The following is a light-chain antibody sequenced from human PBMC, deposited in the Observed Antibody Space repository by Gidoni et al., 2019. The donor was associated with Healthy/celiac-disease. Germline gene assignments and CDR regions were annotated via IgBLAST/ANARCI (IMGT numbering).Light chain of an antibody. V-gene: IGKV1-8*01. CDR3: LQYYSYPQT. Sequence: AIRMTQSPSSFSASTGNRVTITCRSSQGISSYLAWYQQKPVKAPKLLIYAASTLQSGVPSRFSGSGSVTYFTLTISCLQSEDFAAYYCLQYYSYPQTFGQGTKLEIK. CDR2: AAS. CDR1: QGISSY. J-gene: IGKJ2*01.